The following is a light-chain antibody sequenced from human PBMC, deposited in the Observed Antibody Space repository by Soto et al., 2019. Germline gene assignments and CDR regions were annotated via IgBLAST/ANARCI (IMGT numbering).Light chain of an antibody. CDR1: NSNIGAGYD. CDR2: DNN. J-gene: IGLJ2*01. V-gene: IGLV1-40*01. Sequence: QSVLTQPPSVSGAPGQRVTISCTGSNSNIGAGYDVHWYQQLPGTAPKLLIYDNNNRPSGVPDRFSGSKSGTSASLAITGLQAEDEADYYCQSYDSSLSGDVVFGGGTKLTVL. CDR3: QSYDSSLSGDVV.